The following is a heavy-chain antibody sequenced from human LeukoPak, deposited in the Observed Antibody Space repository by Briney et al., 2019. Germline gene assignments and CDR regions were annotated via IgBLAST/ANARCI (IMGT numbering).Heavy chain of an antibody. V-gene: IGHV1-2*02. J-gene: IGHJ3*02. CDR3: ARGGDYDTSGYVDAFDI. Sequence: GASVKVSCKASGYTFTGYHMHWVRQAPGQGLEWMGWINPNSGGTNSAQKFQGRVTMTRDTSISTAYMELSRLRPDDTAVYYCARGGDYDTSGYVDAFDIWGQGTMVTVSS. CDR1: GYTFTGYH. D-gene: IGHD3-22*01. CDR2: INPNSGGT.